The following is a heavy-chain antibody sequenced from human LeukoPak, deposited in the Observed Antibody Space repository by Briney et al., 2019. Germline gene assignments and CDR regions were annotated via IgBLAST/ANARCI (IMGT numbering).Heavy chain of an antibody. Sequence: GGSLRLSCAASGFTFSSYAMSWVRQAPGKGLEWVSAISGSGGSTYYADSVKGRFTISIDNSKNTLYLQMNSLRAEDTAVYYCAKDGLYYYDSSGYHDYWGQGTLVTVSS. D-gene: IGHD3-22*01. J-gene: IGHJ4*02. V-gene: IGHV3-23*01. CDR2: ISGSGGST. CDR1: GFTFSSYA. CDR3: AKDGLYYYDSSGYHDY.